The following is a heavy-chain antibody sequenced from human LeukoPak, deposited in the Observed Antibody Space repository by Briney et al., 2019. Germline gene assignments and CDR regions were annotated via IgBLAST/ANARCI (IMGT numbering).Heavy chain of an antibody. V-gene: IGHV3-7*03. Sequence: PGGSLRLSCAASGFTFNTDWMSWVRQAPGKGLEWVANIKEDGSEIYYVDSVKGRFTISRDNAKNSLYLQMNSLSAEDTAVYYCARGVYYFDYWGQGTLVTVSS. CDR1: GFTFNTDW. CDR3: ARGVYYFDY. D-gene: IGHD2/OR15-2a*01. J-gene: IGHJ4*02. CDR2: IKEDGSEI.